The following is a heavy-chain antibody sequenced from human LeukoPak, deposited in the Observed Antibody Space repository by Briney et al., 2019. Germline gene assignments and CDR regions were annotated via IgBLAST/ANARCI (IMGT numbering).Heavy chain of an antibody. Sequence: GGSLRLSCAASGFTFSSYGMHWVRQAPGKGLEWVAFIRYGGSNKYYADSVKGRFTISRDNSKNTLYLQMNSLRAEDTAVYYCAKGPGRYDSSGYPEAFDIWGQGTMVTVSS. V-gene: IGHV3-30*02. J-gene: IGHJ3*02. CDR1: GFTFSSYG. D-gene: IGHD3-22*01. CDR2: IRYGGSNK. CDR3: AKGPGRYDSSGYPEAFDI.